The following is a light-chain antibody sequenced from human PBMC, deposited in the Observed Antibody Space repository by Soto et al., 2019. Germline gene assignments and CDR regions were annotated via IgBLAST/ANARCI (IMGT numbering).Light chain of an antibody. CDR2: GAS. V-gene: IGKV3-20*01. CDR1: QSVRSNF. Sequence: EIGLTQSPGTLSLSPGERATLSCRASQSVRSNFLAWYHHKPGQPPRLLIYGASSRAAGIPDRFSGSGSGTDFPLTISRLEPGDSAVYYCQQYSSSPRTFGQGTKVEIK. CDR3: QQYSSSPRT. J-gene: IGKJ1*01.